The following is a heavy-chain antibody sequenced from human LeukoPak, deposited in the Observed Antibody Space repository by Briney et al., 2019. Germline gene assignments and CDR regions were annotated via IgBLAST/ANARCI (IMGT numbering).Heavy chain of an antibody. Sequence: PGGSLRLSCAASGFTFSSYAMRWVRQAPGKGLEWVAVISYDGSNKYYADSVKGRFTISRDNSKNTLYLQMNSLRAEDTAVYYCARGPIYDFYSHFDYWGQGTLVTVSS. J-gene: IGHJ4*02. CDR2: ISYDGSNK. CDR3: ARGPIYDFYSHFDY. CDR1: GFTFSSYA. V-gene: IGHV3-30-3*01. D-gene: IGHD5/OR15-5a*01.